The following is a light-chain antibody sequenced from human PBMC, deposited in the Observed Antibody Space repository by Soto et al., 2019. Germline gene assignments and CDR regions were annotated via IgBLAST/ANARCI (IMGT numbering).Light chain of an antibody. CDR1: SSDVGGYGY. J-gene: IGLJ2*01. CDR2: EVT. CDR3: SSYAGINTDVV. Sequence: QSALTQPPSASGSPEQSVTISCTGTSSDVGGYGYVSWYQQHPGKAPKLMIFEVTKRASGVPNRFSGSKSGNTASLTVSGLQAEDEADYYCSSYAGINTDVVFGGGTKLTVL. V-gene: IGLV2-8*01.